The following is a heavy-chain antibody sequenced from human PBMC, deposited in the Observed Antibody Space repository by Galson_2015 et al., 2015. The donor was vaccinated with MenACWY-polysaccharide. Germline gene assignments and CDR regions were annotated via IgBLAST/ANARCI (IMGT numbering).Heavy chain of an antibody. CDR1: GFTFSTYW. Sequence: SLRLSCAASGFTFSTYWMHWVRHAPGKGLVWVSRIKSDGSSTSYADSVKGRLTISRDNAKNTLYLQMNSLRAEDTAVYYCARGYSGYDWGQGTLVTVSA. D-gene: IGHD5-12*01. CDR3: ARGYSGYD. CDR2: IKSDGSST. J-gene: IGHJ4*02. V-gene: IGHV3-74*01.